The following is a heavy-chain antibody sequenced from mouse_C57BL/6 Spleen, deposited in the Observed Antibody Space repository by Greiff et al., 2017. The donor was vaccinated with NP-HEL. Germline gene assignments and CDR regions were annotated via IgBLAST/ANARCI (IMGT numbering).Heavy chain of an antibody. V-gene: IGHV5-17*01. D-gene: IGHD1-1*01. CDR3: ARRDYYGSWYFDV. J-gene: IGHJ1*03. CDR2: ISSGSSTL. CDR1: GFTFSDYG. Sequence: EVQLVESGGGLVKPGGSLKLSCAASGFTFSDYGMHWVRQAPEKGLEWVAYISSGSSTLYYADTVKGRFTISRDNAKNTLFLQMTSLRSEDTAMFYCARRDYYGSWYFDVWGTGTTVTVSS.